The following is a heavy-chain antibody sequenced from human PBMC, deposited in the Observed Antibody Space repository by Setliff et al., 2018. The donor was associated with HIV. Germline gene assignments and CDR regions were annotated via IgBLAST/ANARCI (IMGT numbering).Heavy chain of an antibody. Sequence: SGGSLRLSCGASGFSFSSYSMNWVRQAPGKGLEWVSYISIYGSNIYYADSVKGRFTISRDNVKNSLYLQMNSLRAEDTAMYYCVKGRWASPFDNWGQGTLVTVSS. D-gene: IGHD3-16*01. CDR1: GFSFSSYS. CDR2: ISIYGSNI. J-gene: IGHJ4*02. CDR3: VKGRWASPFDN. V-gene: IGHV3-48*01.